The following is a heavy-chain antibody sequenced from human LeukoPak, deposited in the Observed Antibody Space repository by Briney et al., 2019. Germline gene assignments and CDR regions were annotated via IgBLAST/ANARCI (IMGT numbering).Heavy chain of an antibody. J-gene: IGHJ4*02. D-gene: IGHD6-19*01. CDR1: GYTFTGYY. CDR2: INPNSGGT. CDR3: ARNRGGIAVADWFRIYYFDY. V-gene: IGHV1-2*06. Sequence: ASVKVSFKASGYTFTGYYMHWVRQAPGQGLEWMGRINPNSGGTNYAQKFQGRVTMTRDTSISTAYMELSSLRSDDTAVYYCARNRGGIAVADWFRIYYFDYWGQGTLVTVSS.